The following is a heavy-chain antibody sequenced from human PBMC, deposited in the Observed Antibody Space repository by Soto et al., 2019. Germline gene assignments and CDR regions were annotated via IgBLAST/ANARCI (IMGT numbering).Heavy chain of an antibody. Sequence: ASVKVSCKASGYTFTSYAMHWVRQAPGQRLEWMGWINAGNGNTKYSQKFQGRVTITRDTSASTAYMELSSLRSEDTAVYYCARAYCSGGSCFPLDYWGQGTLVTVSS. V-gene: IGHV1-3*01. CDR1: GYTFTSYA. CDR3: ARAYCSGGSCFPLDY. J-gene: IGHJ4*02. CDR2: INAGNGNT. D-gene: IGHD2-15*01.